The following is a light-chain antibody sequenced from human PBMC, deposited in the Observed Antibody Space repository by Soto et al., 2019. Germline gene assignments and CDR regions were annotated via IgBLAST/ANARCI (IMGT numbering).Light chain of an antibody. J-gene: IGKJ5*01. CDR3: QQSYSIPIT. CDR2: AAY. Sequence: DIQMTQSPSSLSASVGDRVTITCRASQSISNYLNWHQQKPGKAPKLLIYAAYSLQSGVPSRFSGSGSGTYFTLNISSLQPEDFANYYCQQSYSIPITFGQGTRLEIK. V-gene: IGKV1-39*01. CDR1: QSISNY.